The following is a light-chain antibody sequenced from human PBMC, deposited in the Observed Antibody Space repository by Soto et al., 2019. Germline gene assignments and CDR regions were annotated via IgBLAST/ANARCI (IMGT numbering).Light chain of an antibody. J-gene: IGKJ1*01. V-gene: IGKV1-39*01. CDR2: AAS. CDR3: QQSSSTPVT. CDR1: QSISSY. Sequence: DIQMTQSPSSLSASVGDRVTITCRASQSISSYLNWYQQKPGRAPKLLIYAASSLLSGVPSRFSGSGSGTDFTLTISSLQPEDFASYYCQQSSSTPVTFGQGTKVDIK.